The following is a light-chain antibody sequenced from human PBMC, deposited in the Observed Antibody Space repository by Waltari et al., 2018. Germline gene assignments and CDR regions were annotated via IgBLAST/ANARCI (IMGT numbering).Light chain of an antibody. CDR2: RDS. V-gene: IGLV3-1*01. CDR1: NLVDKY. Sequence: DLTQPPSVSVSPGQTATLTCSGENLVDKYFCWYQQKPGLSPVLVIHRDSERPSGIPERFSGSNSGNTATLTIRGTQAVDEADYYCQTWDSGTVLFGGGTKVTVL. CDR3: QTWDSGTVL. J-gene: IGLJ2*01.